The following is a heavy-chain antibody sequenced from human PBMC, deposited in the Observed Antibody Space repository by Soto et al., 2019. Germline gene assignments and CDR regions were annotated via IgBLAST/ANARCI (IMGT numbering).Heavy chain of an antibody. J-gene: IGHJ4*02. Sequence: TLSLTCALSGASMATGGFSWTWVRQPPGGGLEWIGRVYRLASTQYNPSLKGRVSISVDTSRSLFSLRLTSLTAAETAVYFCTRGSAAPLSILYFHXWGQATPVPVSX. CDR3: TRGSAAPLSILYFHX. D-gene: IGHD6-13*01. V-gene: IGHV4-30-2*01. CDR1: GASMATGGFS. CDR2: VYRLAST.